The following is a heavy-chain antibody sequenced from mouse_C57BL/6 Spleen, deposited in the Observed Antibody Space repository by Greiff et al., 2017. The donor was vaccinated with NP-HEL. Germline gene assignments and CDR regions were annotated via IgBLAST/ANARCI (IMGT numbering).Heavy chain of an antibody. CDR3: ARRRVDYDYDGYFDV. V-gene: IGHV5-17*01. D-gene: IGHD2-4*01. Sequence: EVQLQESGGGLVKPGGSLKLSCAASGFTFSDYGMHWVRQAPEKGLEWVAYISSGSSTIYYADTVKGRFTISRDNAKNTLFLQMTSLRSEDTAMYYCARRRVDYDYDGYFDVWGTGTTVTVSS. J-gene: IGHJ1*03. CDR1: GFTFSDYG. CDR2: ISSGSSTI.